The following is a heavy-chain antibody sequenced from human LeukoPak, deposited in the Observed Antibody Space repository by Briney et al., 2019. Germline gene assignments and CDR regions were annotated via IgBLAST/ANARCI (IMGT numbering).Heavy chain of an antibody. J-gene: IGHJ4*02. CDR3: VYGDFVRTVNYFDY. CDR2: IYSGGNT. D-gene: IGHD4-17*01. Sequence: GGSLRLSCAASGFTVGSSYMSWVRQAPGKGLQWVSVIYSGGNTYYADSVEGRFTISRDNSKNSLFLQMNSLRPEDSALYYCVYGDFVRTVNYFDYWGQGTLVTVSS. CDR1: GFTVGSSY. V-gene: IGHV3-66*01.